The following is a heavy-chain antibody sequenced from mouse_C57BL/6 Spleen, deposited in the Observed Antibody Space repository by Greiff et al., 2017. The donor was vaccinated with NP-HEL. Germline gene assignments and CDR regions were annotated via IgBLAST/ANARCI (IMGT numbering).Heavy chain of an antibody. Sequence: EVKLMESGPELVKPGASVKISCKASGYSFTGYYMHWVKQSHGNILDWIGYIYPYNGVSSYNQKFKGKATLTVDKSSSTAYMELRSLTSEDSAVYYCARPEDSSGYGFAYWGQGTLVTVSA. J-gene: IGHJ3*01. CDR3: ARPEDSSGYGFAY. V-gene: IGHV1-31*01. D-gene: IGHD3-2*02. CDR1: GYSFTGYY. CDR2: IYPYNGVS.